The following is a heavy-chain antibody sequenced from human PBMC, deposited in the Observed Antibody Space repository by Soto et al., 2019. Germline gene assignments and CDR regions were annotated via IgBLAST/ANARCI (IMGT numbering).Heavy chain of an antibody. D-gene: IGHD6-13*01. Sequence: SETLSLTCTVSGGSISSSSYYWGWIRQPPGKGLEWIGSIYYSGSTYYNPSLKSRVTISVDTSKNQFSLKLSSVTAADTAVYYCARRGYSSSWYYFDYWGQGTLVTVSS. V-gene: IGHV4-39*01. CDR1: GGSISSSSYY. J-gene: IGHJ4*02. CDR3: ARRGYSSSWYYFDY. CDR2: IYYSGST.